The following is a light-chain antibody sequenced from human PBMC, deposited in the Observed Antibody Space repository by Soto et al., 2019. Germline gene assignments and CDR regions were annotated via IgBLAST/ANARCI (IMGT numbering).Light chain of an antibody. CDR2: EVS. V-gene: IGLV2-14*01. CDR3: SSYTSSSTHV. Sequence: QSALTQPASVSGSPGQSITISCTGTSSDIGGYNYVSWYQQHPGEVPKLMIYEVSHRPSGVSNRFSGSKSGTRASLTISGLQAEDEADYCCSSYTSSSTHVFGTGTKLTVL. J-gene: IGLJ1*01. CDR1: SSDIGGYNY.